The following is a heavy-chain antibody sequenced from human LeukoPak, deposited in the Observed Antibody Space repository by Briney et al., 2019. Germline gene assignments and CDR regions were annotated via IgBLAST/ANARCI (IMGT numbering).Heavy chain of an antibody. CDR3: ARDERYGSGSYYT. CDR2: IIPIFGTA. J-gene: IGHJ5*02. Sequence: SVKISCKASGGTFSSYAISWVRQAPGQGLEWMGGIIPIFGTANYAQKFQGRVTITADESTSTAYMELSSLRSEDTAVYYCARDERYGSGSYYTWGQGTLVTVSS. CDR1: GGTFSSYA. D-gene: IGHD3-10*01. V-gene: IGHV1-69*13.